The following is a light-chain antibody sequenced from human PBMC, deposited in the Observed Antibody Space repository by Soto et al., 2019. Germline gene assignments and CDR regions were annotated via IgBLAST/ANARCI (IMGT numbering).Light chain of an antibody. J-gene: IGLJ2*01. V-gene: IGLV1-40*01. Sequence: QSVLTQTPSVSGAPGQKITMSCAGSSANIGAGYDVHWYQQVPGTAPRLLIYADNNRPSGVPDRFSASKSGASASLAITGLQGEDEATYYCQSYDTSLSGVIFGVGTQLT. CDR2: ADN. CDR3: QSYDTSLSGVI. CDR1: SANIGAGYD.